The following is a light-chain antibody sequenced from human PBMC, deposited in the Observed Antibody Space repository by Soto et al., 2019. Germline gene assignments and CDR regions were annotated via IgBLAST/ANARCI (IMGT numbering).Light chain of an antibody. J-gene: IGKJ1*01. CDR1: QSISSW. V-gene: IGKV1-5*03. CDR3: QQYNSYSRT. Sequence: DIQMTQSPSTLSASVGDRVTITCRASQSISSWGAWYQQKPGKAPKLLIYKASSLASGVPSRFSGSGSGTEFTLTISSLQPDDFATYYCQQYNSYSRTFGQGPKVEIK. CDR2: KAS.